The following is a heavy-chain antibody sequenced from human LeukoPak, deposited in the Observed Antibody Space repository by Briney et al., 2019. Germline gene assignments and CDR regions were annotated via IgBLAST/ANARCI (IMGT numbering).Heavy chain of an antibody. CDR1: GGSISSSSYY. D-gene: IGHD6-13*01. CDR2: IYYSGST. V-gene: IGHV4-39*01. J-gene: IGHJ4*02. CDR3: ASPGIAAASFDY. Sequence: SETLSLTCTGSGGSISSSSYYWGWIRQPPGKGLEWIGSIYYSGSTYYNPSLKSRVTISVDTSKNQFSLKLSSVTAADTAVYYCASPGIAAASFDYWGQGTLVTVSS.